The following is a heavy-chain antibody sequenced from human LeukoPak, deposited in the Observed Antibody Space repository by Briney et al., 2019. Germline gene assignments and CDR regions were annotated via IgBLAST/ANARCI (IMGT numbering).Heavy chain of an antibody. CDR2: IYYSGTT. V-gene: IGHV4-59*08. J-gene: IGHJ4*02. Sequence: SETLSLTCTVSGGSISSYCWSWIRQPPGKGLEWIGYIYYSGTTNYNPSLKSRVTISVDTSKTQFSLKLSSVTAADTAVYYCARSTQESSTSFDYWGRGALVTVSS. D-gene: IGHD6-6*01. CDR3: ARSTQESSTSFDY. CDR1: GGSISSYC.